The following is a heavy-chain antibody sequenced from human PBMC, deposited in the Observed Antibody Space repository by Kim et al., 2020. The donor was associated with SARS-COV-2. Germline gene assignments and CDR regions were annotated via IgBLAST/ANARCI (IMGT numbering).Heavy chain of an antibody. D-gene: IGHD3-10*01. Sequence: GSTYYADAVKGRFTISRDNAKNTLYLQRNSLRAEDTAVYYCAKETGSGFDYWGQGTLVTVSS. V-gene: IGHV3-23*01. CDR3: AKETGSGFDY. J-gene: IGHJ4*02. CDR2: GST.